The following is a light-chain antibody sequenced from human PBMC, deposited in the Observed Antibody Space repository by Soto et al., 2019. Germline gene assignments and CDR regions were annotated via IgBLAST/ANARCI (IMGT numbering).Light chain of an antibody. CDR2: DST. CDR1: QSIHTS. J-gene: IGKJ1*01. Sequence: TQSPATLSLSPGERATLSCRASQSIHTSLAWYQQKPGQPPRLVVYDSTLRANGVPDRFGGSRSGTEFTLTISSLQSEDSAVYYCHQYNNWWTFGQGTKVDIK. CDR3: HQYNNWWT. V-gene: IGKV3D-15*01.